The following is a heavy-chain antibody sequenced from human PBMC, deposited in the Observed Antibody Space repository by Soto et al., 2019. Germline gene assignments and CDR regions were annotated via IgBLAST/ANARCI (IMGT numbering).Heavy chain of an antibody. J-gene: IGHJ6*02. CDR3: ARGVVINRYYGMDV. D-gene: IGHD3-3*01. V-gene: IGHV4-31*03. Sequence: SETLSLTCTVSGGSISSGGYYWSWIRQHPGKGLEWIGYIYYSGSTYYNPSLKSRVTISVDTSKNQFSLKLSSVTAADTAVYYCARGVVINRYYGMDVWGQGTTVTVSS. CDR1: GGSISSGGYY. CDR2: IYYSGST.